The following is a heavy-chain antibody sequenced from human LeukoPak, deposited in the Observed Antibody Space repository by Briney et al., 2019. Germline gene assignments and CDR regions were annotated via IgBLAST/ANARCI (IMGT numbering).Heavy chain of an antibody. V-gene: IGHV3-7*01. CDR3: GRGGNGIDI. CDR1: GFTFSSYW. CDR2: IKQDGSEK. Sequence: GGSLRLSCAASGFTFSSYWMSWVRQAPGKGLEWVANIKQDGSEKYYVDSVKGRFTISGDNAKNSLYLQMNSLRAEDTAVYFCGRGGNGIDIWGQGTTVIVSS. J-gene: IGHJ3*02. D-gene: IGHD2-8*01.